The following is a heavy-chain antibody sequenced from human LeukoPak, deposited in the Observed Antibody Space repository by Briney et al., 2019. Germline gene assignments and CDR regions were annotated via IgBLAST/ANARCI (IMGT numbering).Heavy chain of an antibody. D-gene: IGHD3-3*01. CDR2: IYYSGST. Sequence: PSETLSLTCTVSGGSISSYYWSWIRQPPGKGLEWIGYIYYSGSTNYNPFLKSRVTISVDTSKNQFSLKLSSVTAADTAVYYCARGLRLLEWLPPPLFDYWGQGTLVTVSS. CDR3: ARGLRLLEWLPPPLFDY. J-gene: IGHJ4*02. CDR1: GGSISSYY. V-gene: IGHV4-59*01.